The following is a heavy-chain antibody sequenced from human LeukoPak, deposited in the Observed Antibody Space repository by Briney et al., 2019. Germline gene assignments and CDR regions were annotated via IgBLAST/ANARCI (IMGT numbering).Heavy chain of an antibody. V-gene: IGHV4-61*01. Sequence: SETLSLTCTVSGGSVSSGSYYWHWIRQHPGKGLEWIGYIYYTGSTNYNPSLKSRVTISVDTSKNQFSLRVSSETAADTAVYYCARSYSGSYAVFDYWGQGTLVTVSS. CDR1: GGSVSSGSYY. J-gene: IGHJ4*02. CDR2: IYYTGST. CDR3: ARSYSGSYAVFDY. D-gene: IGHD1-26*01.